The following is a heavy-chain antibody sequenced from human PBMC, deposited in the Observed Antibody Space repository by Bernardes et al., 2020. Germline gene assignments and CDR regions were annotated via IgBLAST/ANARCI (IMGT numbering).Heavy chain of an antibody. CDR1: GGSIGSSY. D-gene: IGHD3-16*01. V-gene: IGHV4-59*01. J-gene: IGHJ3*02. Sequence: SDTLSLTCTVSGGSIGSSYWTWVRQPPGTGLEWIGYIYNTLNTNYNPSLKSRVTISVDTSKGQFSLTLTSLTATDTAVYYCAREVWAARGGLDIWGQGTMVTVSS. CDR3: AREVWAARGGLDI. CDR2: IYNTLNT.